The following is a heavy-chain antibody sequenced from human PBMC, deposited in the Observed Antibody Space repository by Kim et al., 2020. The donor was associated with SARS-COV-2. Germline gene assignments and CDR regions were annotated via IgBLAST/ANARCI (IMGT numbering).Heavy chain of an antibody. CDR3: ARERGSVFDY. CDR2: TT. J-gene: IGHJ4*02. V-gene: IGHV4-34*01. Sequence: TTNYHPSRKGRVTISVDTSKNQLSLKLSSVTAADTAVYYCARERGSVFDYWGQGTLVTVSS.